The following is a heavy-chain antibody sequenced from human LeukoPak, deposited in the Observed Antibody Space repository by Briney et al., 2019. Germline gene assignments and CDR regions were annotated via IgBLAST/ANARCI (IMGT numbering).Heavy chain of an antibody. Sequence: PGGSLRLTCAASGFTFSNYWMSWVRQAPGKGLEWVAFIRNDGSTKYYVDSVKGRFVISRDNSRNTLYLYMNSLRAEDSAVYYCAKDGVSSSVWAFDIWGQGTMVTVSS. CDR2: IRNDGSTK. CDR3: AKDGVSSSVWAFDI. D-gene: IGHD3-10*01. J-gene: IGHJ3*02. CDR1: GFTFSNYW. V-gene: IGHV3-30*02.